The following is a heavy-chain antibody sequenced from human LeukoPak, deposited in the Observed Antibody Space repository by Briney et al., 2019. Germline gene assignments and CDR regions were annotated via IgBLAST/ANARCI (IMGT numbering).Heavy chain of an antibody. V-gene: IGHV4-59*01. CDR1: GGSISSYY. CDR3: ARVSAMVTIFDK. J-gene: IGHJ4*02. Sequence: PSETLSLTCTVSGGSISSYYWSWIRQPPGKGLEWIGYIYYIGSTNYNPSLKSRVTISVDTSNNQFSLKLNSVTAADTAVHYCARVSAMVTIFDKGAQGTLVTVPS. CDR2: IYYIGST. D-gene: IGHD5-18*01.